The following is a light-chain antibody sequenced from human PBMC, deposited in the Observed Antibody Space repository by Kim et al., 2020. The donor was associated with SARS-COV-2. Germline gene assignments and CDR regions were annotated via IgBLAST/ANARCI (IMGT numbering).Light chain of an antibody. Sequence: DIVMTQSPDSLAVSLGERATINCKSSQNVLFSSNFKNYLAWYQQKPGQPPKLLISWASTRESGVPDRFSGSGSGTDFILTITSLQAEDVAVYYCQQYHTIPWTFGQGTKVDIK. CDR2: WAS. CDR3: QQYHTIPWT. CDR1: QNVLFSSNFKNY. J-gene: IGKJ1*01. V-gene: IGKV4-1*01.